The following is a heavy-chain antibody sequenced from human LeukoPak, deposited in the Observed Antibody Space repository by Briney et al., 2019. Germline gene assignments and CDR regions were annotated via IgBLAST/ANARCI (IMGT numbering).Heavy chain of an antibody. D-gene: IGHD6-19*01. V-gene: IGHV1-2*02. CDR1: GYTFTGHY. J-gene: IGHJ3*02. Sequence: ASVTVSCKASGYTFTGHYMHWVRQAPGQGLAWMGWINPNSGGTNYVQKVQGRVTMTRDTSISTAYMELSRLRSDDTAVYYCARSDSSGWYINVDIWGQGTMVTVSS. CDR2: INPNSGGT. CDR3: ARSDSSGWYINVDI.